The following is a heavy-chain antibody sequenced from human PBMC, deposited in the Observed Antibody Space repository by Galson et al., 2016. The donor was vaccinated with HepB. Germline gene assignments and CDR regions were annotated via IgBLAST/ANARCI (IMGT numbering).Heavy chain of an antibody. Sequence: SLRLSCAASGFTFSNFAMPWVRQAPGKGLEYVSGISSDGGSTFYADSVKDRFTVSRDNTKNTLYLQMGSLRADDMAVYYCVSPVNGDYISYYYYGMDFWGQGTTVTVSS. CDR3: VSPVNGDYISYYYYGMDF. CDR1: GFTFSNFA. CDR2: ISSDGGST. D-gene: IGHD4-17*01. J-gene: IGHJ6*02. V-gene: IGHV3-64*02.